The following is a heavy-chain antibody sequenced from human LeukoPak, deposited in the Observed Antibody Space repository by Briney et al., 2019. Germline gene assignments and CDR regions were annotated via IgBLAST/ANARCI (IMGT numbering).Heavy chain of an antibody. V-gene: IGHV3-23*01. D-gene: IGHD2-21*02. J-gene: IGHJ3*02. CDR2: ISGSGGST. CDR1: GFTFSSYA. Sequence: GGSLRLCCAASGFTFSSYAMTWIRQAPGKGLEWVSSISGSGGSTYYADSVKGRFTISRDNSRNMLFLQMNSLRAEDTAVYYSARERLGVTAFDIWGQGTMVTVSS. CDR3: ARERLGVTAFDI.